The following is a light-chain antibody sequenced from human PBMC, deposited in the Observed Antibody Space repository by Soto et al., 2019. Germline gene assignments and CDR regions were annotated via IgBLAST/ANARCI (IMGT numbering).Light chain of an antibody. J-gene: IGKJ1*01. CDR3: QQYSSLWT. CDR1: QSVSNNY. Sequence: EIVMTQSPATLSVPPGERATLSCRASQSVSNNYLAWYQHKPGQAPRLLIYGASSRATGIPDRFSGSGSGTDFTLSISRLEPEDFAVYYCQQYSSLWTFGQGTKVDIK. V-gene: IGKV3-20*01. CDR2: GAS.